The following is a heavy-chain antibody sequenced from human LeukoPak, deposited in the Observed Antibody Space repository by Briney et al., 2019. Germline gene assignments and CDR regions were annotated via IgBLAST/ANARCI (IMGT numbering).Heavy chain of an antibody. CDR2: ISSSGSTI. V-gene: IGHV3-48*04. Sequence: GGSLRLSCAASGFTFSSYWMSWVRQAPGKGLEWVSYISSSGSTIYYADSVKGRFTISRDNAKNSLYLQMNSLRAEDTAVYYCARDRTPNSYYSPHGAFDIWGQGTMVTVSS. CDR1: GFTFSSYW. J-gene: IGHJ3*02. CDR3: ARDRTPNSYYSPHGAFDI. D-gene: IGHD3-10*01.